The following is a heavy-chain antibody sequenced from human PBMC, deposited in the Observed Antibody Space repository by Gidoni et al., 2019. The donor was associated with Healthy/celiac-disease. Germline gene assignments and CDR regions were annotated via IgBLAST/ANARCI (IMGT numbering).Heavy chain of an antibody. CDR1: GFTFSSYA. D-gene: IGHD6-13*01. CDR3: ANLPLAAADDYYYYGMDV. CDR2: ISGSGGST. Sequence: EVQLLESGGGLVQPGGSLRLSCAASGFTFSSYAMSWVRQAPGKGLEWVSAISGSGGSTYYADSVKGRFTISRDNSKNTLYLQMNSLRAEDTAVYYCANLPLAAADDYYYYGMDVWGQGTTVTVSS. V-gene: IGHV3-23*01. J-gene: IGHJ6*02.